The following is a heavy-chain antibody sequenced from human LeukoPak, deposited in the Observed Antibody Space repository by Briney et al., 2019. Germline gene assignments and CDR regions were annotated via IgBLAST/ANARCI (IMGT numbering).Heavy chain of an antibody. Sequence: GASVKVSCKASGYTFTSYGISWVRQAPGQGLEWMGWISAYNGNTNYAQKFQGRVTITTDESTSTAYMELSSLRSEDTAVYYCARARTGYCSGGSCYRLGYYYYCMDVWGKGTTVTVSS. CDR2: ISAYNGNT. V-gene: IGHV1-18*01. CDR3: ARARTGYCSGGSCYRLGYYYYCMDV. J-gene: IGHJ6*03. D-gene: IGHD2-15*01. CDR1: GYTFTSYG.